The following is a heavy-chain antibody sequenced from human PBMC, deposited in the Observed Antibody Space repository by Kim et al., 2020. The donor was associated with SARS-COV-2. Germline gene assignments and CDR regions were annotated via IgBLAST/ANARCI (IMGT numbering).Heavy chain of an antibody. Sequence: GGSLRLSCAASGFTFGTYAMSWARQAPGKGLEWVSTISGGGGNTHYADSVKGRFTISRDNSMNTLYLQMNSLRAEDTAVYYCDASDYWGQGTLVTVSP. CDR3: DASDY. J-gene: IGHJ4*02. V-gene: IGHV3-23*01. CDR1: GFTFGTYA. CDR2: ISGGGGNT.